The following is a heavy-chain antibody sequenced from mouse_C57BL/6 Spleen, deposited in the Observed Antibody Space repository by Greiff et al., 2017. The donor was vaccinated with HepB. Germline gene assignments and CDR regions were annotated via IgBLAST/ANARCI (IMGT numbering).Heavy chain of an antibody. CDR3: ARWDYYGSSYYYAMDY. J-gene: IGHJ4*01. Sequence: VQLKESGPELVKPGASVKISCKASGYSFTGYYMNWVKQSPEKSLEWIGEINPSTGGTTYNQKFKAKATLTVDKSSSTAYMQLKSLTSEDSAVYYCARWDYYGSSYYYAMDYWGQGTSVTVSS. D-gene: IGHD1-1*01. V-gene: IGHV1-42*01. CDR2: INPSTGGT. CDR1: GYSFTGYY.